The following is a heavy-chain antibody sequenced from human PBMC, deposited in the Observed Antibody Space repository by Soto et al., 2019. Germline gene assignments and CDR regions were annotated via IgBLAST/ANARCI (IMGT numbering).Heavy chain of an antibody. CDR2: ISYDGSNK. CDR3: EKDSTVVGTAIGAGYFDL. V-gene: IGHV3-30*18. J-gene: IGHJ2*01. D-gene: IGHD2-21*02. Sequence: QVQLVESGGGVVQPGRSLRLSCAASGFTFSSYGMHWVRQAPGKGLEWVAVISYDGSNKYYADSVKGRFTISRDNSNNTLYLQMNSLRAEDTAVYYCEKDSTVVGTAIGAGYFDLWGRGTLVTVSS. CDR1: GFTFSSYG.